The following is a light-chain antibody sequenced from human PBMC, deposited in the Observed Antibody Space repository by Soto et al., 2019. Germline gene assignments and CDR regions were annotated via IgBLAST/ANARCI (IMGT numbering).Light chain of an antibody. CDR2: GNT. J-gene: IGLJ1*01. CDR1: SSNIGAGSD. V-gene: IGLV1-40*01. Sequence: QSVLTQPPSISGAPVQRVTISCTGSSSNIGAGSDVHWYHQLPGTAPKLLIYGNTNRPSGVPDRFSGSKSGTSASLAIAGLQTEDDGEYYCAEWDASRNRYVLVTVYKLPLL. CDR3: AEWDASRNRYV.